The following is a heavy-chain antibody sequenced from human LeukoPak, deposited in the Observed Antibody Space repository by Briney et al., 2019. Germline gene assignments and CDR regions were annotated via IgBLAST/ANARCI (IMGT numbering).Heavy chain of an antibody. D-gene: IGHD5-24*01. Sequence: SGGSLRLSCAASGLTFSSYGMHWVRQAPGKGLEWVAFIRYDGSNKYYADSVKGRFTISRDNSKNTLYLQMNSLRAEDTAVYYCAKGAVDGYNPWLDYWGQGTLVTVSS. CDR2: IRYDGSNK. J-gene: IGHJ4*02. CDR1: GLTFSSYG. CDR3: AKGAVDGYNPWLDY. V-gene: IGHV3-30*02.